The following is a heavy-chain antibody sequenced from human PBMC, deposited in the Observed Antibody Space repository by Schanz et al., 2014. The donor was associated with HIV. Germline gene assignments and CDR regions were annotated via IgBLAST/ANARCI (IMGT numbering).Heavy chain of an antibody. V-gene: IGHV3-23*04. CDR1: GFNLINHW. D-gene: IGHD6-25*01. J-gene: IGHJ5*02. CDR3: AKVRRLLTRWDWFDP. Sequence: EVQLVESGGGLVQPGGSLRLSCAASGFNLINHWMSWVRQAPGKGLEWVSGISDTGVRTNYADSVKGRLTISRDNSENTLYLQMNRLRVEDSAVYYCAKVRRLLTRWDWFDPWGQGTLVTVSS. CDR2: ISDTGVRT.